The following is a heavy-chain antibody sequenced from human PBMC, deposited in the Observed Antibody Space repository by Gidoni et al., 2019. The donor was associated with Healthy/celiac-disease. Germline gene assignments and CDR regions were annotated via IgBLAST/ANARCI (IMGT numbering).Heavy chain of an antibody. CDR3: ARRDYCSSTSCPLYNWFDP. V-gene: IGHV4-31*03. Sequence: QVQLQESGTGLVKPSQPLSLTCTVSGGSISSGRYDWSWIRQHPGKGLEWIGYIYYSGSTYYNPSLKSRVTISVDTSKNQFSLKLSSVTAADTAVYYCARRDYCSSTSCPLYNWFDPWGQGTLVTVSS. J-gene: IGHJ5*02. D-gene: IGHD2-2*01. CDR1: GGSISSGRYD. CDR2: IYYSGST.